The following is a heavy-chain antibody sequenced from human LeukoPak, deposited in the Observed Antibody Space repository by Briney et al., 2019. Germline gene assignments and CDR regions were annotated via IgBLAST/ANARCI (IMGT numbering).Heavy chain of an antibody. J-gene: IGHJ6*02. V-gene: IGHV3-30*18. CDR2: ISYDGSNK. Sequence: PGRSLRLSCAASGFTFSSYGMHWVRQAPGKGLEWVAVISYDGSNKYYADSVKGQFTISRDNSKNTLYLQMNSLRAEDTAVYYCAKELYCGGDCYGMDVWGQGTTVTVSS. CDR1: GFTFSSYG. CDR3: AKELYCGGDCYGMDV. D-gene: IGHD2-21*01.